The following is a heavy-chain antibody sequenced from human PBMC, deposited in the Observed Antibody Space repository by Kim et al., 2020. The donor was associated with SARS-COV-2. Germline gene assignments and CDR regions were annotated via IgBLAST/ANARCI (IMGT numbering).Heavy chain of an antibody. D-gene: IGHD6-19*01. J-gene: IGHJ4*02. CDR2: INAGNGNT. V-gene: IGHV1-3*01. Sequence: ASLKVSCKASGYTFTSYAMHWVLQAPGQRLEWMGWINAGNGNTQYSQKFQGRVTITSDTSASTAYMELSSLRSEDTAVYYCASSPCIAVAGTGFWGQGTLGSVSS. CDR1: GYTFTSYA. CDR3: ASSPCIAVAGTGF.